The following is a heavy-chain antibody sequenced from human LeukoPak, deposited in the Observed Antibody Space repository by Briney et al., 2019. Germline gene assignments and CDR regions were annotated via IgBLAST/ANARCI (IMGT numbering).Heavy chain of an antibody. CDR1: GYTFTGYY. V-gene: IGHV1-2*06. J-gene: IGHJ4*02. CDR2: INPNSGGT. D-gene: IGHD3-22*01. Sequence: ASVKVSCKASGYTFTGYYMHWVRQAPGQGLEWMGRINPNSGGTNYAQKFQGRVTMTRDTSISTAYMELSRLRSEDTAVYYCARVVDYYDSYYFGYWGQGTLVTVSS. CDR3: ARVVDYYDSYYFGY.